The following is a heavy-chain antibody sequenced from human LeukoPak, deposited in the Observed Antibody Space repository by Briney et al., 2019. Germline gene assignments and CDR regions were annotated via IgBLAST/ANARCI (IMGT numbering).Heavy chain of an antibody. J-gene: IGHJ4*02. CDR2: ITHDGVYT. V-gene: IGHV3-64D*06. CDR1: GFTFSTYA. CDR3: LKDGVGGWFFDY. Sequence: GGSLRLSCSASGFTFSTYAMHWVRQAPGKGLEYVSAITHDGVYTHYADSVKGRFTISRDDSKNTLFLQMSSPKPEGTAVYYCLKDGVGGWFFDYWGQGTLVTVSS. D-gene: IGHD2-15*01.